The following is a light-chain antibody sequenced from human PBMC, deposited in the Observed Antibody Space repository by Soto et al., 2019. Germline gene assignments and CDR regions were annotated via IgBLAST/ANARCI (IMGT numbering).Light chain of an antibody. V-gene: IGKV3-20*01. Sequence: EFVLTQSPGTLSLSPGERATLSCRASQTVRNNYLAWYQQKPGQAPGLLIYDASSRATGIPDRFSGGGSGTDFTLTISRLEPEDFAVYYRQQFSSYPLTFGGGTKVDIK. CDR2: DAS. J-gene: IGKJ4*01. CDR3: QQFSSYPLT. CDR1: QTVRNNY.